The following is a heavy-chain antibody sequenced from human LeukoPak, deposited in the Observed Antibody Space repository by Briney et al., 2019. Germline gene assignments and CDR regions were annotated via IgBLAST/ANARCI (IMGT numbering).Heavy chain of an antibody. D-gene: IGHD5-18*01. CDR3: ARAPYSYGYGVDAFDI. V-gene: IGHV4-38-2*02. CDR1: GYSISSGYY. Sequence: SETLSLTCTVSGYSISSGYYWGWIRQPPGKGLEWIGSIYHSGSTYYNPSLKSRVTISVDTSKNQFSLKLSSVTAADTAVYYCARAPYSYGYGVDAFDIWGQGTMVTVSS. CDR2: IYHSGST. J-gene: IGHJ3*02.